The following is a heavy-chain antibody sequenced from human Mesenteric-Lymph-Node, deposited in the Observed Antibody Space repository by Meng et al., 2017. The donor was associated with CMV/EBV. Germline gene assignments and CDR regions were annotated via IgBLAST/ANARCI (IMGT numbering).Heavy chain of an antibody. D-gene: IGHD1-26*01. CDR1: GFTFSIYA. Sequence: GESLKISCAVSGFTFSIYAMSWVRQAPGKGLEWVSTISGSGGATYYADSVKGRFTISRDNAKNSLYLQMNSLRAEDTAVYYCARDLDPYSGSSLSFDYWGQGTLVTVSS. CDR2: ISGSGGAT. J-gene: IGHJ4*02. CDR3: ARDLDPYSGSSLSFDY. V-gene: IGHV3-23*01.